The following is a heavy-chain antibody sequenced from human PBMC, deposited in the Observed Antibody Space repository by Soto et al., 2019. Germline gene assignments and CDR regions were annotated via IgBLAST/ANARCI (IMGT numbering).Heavy chain of an antibody. Sequence: QVQLVQSGPEMKNPGASVKVSCKASGYNFMTYAISWVRQAPGQGLEWMGWISTDDGETNYAQRFQDRVTMTTDTSTTTAYLELGSLGSDDTADYYCARDPRIPPYSSRGGGLDPWGQGTLVTVSS. J-gene: IGHJ5*02. D-gene: IGHD6-13*01. CDR3: ARDPRIPPYSSRGGGLDP. CDR1: GYNFMTYA. CDR2: ISTDDGET. V-gene: IGHV1-18*01.